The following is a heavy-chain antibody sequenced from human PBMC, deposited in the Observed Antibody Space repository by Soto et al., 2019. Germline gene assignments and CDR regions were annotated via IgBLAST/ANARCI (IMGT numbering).Heavy chain of an antibody. Sequence: QVQLQESGPGLVKPSQTLSLTCTVSGGSISSGGYYWSWIRQHPGKGLEWIGYIYYSGGTYYNPSLKSRVTISVDTSKNQFSLKLSSVTAADTAVYYCARDTVVTPYYYYYGMDVWGQGTTVTVSS. V-gene: IGHV4-31*03. J-gene: IGHJ6*02. D-gene: IGHD2-15*01. CDR2: IYYSGGT. CDR1: GGSISSGGYY. CDR3: ARDTVVTPYYYYYGMDV.